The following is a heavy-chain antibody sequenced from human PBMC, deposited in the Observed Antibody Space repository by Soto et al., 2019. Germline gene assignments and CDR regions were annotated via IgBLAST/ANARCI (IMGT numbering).Heavy chain of an antibody. CDR3: ARGAESSSMYGLNFDY. Sequence: EVQLEESGGGLVQPGGSLRPSCEASGFTFSSYWMNWVRQAPGKGLEWVASIKYDGSETFYVDSVKGRCTIFRDDTKKSLHLQMNSLRAEDTAVYYCARGAESSSMYGLNFDYWGQAALVTVSS. J-gene: IGHJ4*02. D-gene: IGHD2-2*01. CDR1: GFTFSSYW. V-gene: IGHV3-7*05. CDR2: IKYDGSET.